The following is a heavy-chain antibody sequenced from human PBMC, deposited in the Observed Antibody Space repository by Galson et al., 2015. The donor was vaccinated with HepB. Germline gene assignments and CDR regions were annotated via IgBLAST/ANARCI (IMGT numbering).Heavy chain of an antibody. J-gene: IGHJ4*02. CDR3: AKTSYCDGGPCFSGYFDS. Sequence: SLRLSCAAPGITFSTYAMSWVRQAPGKGLEWVSSIVGSGESTFYADSVKGRFTISRDNSRNTLYLQTNRLRADDTAIYYCAKTSYCDGGPCFSGYFDSWGQGTLVAVSS. CDR2: IVGSGEST. V-gene: IGHV3-23*01. D-gene: IGHD2-21*01. CDR1: GITFSTYA.